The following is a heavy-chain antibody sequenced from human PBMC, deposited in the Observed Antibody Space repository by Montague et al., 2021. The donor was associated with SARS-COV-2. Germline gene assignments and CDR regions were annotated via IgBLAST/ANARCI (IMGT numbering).Heavy chain of an antibody. J-gene: IGHJ4*02. D-gene: IGHD2-2*01. V-gene: IGHV6-1*01. CDR1: GDSVSSNIVT. CDR2: THYRSKWYN. Sequence: CAISGDSVSSNIVTWNWIRQSPSRGLEWLGRTHYRSKWYNDYAESVKSRITIDPDTSKHQFSLHLNSVTPEDTAVYYCARIPVGSKYYFDFWGQGTLVTVS. CDR3: ARIPVGSKYYFDF.